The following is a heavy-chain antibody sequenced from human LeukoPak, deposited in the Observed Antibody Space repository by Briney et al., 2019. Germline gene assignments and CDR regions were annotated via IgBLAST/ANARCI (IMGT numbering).Heavy chain of an antibody. V-gene: IGHV3-23*01. D-gene: IGHD3-16*01. CDR3: AKDDAWGRYRD. CDR2: ISPSGGIT. CDR1: GFTFSSHG. J-gene: IGHJ1*01. Sequence: GGSLRLSCAASGFTFSSHGMNWVRQAPGKGLEWVSGISPSGGITYYTDSVKGRFTISRDNSKNTVSLQMNSLRGDDTAVYYCAKDDAWGRYRDWGQGTLVTVSS.